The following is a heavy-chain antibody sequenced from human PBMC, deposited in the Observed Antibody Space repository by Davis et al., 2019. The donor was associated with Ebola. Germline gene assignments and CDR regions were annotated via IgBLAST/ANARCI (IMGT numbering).Heavy chain of an antibody. CDR3: ARPSGSFYAGALDY. D-gene: IGHD1-26*01. CDR2: IWSDGTGK. J-gene: IGHJ4*02. Sequence: PGGSLRLSCSASGLTFTKYATHCVRQAPGKGLEWVAVIWSDGTGKYYADSVKGRFPISRDDSNNTVYLQMNNLRVEDTAVYYCARPSGSFYAGALDYWGQGNLVTVTS. V-gene: IGHV3-33*03. CDR1: GLTFTKYA.